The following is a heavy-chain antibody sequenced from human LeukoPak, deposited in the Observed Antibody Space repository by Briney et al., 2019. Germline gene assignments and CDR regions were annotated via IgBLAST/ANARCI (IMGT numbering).Heavy chain of an antibody. Sequence: GASVKVSCKASGGTFSSYAISWVRQAPGQGLEWMGGIIPIFGTANYAQKFQGRVTITADKSTSTAYMELSSLRSEDTAVYYCARGYSSTWAEYLQHWGQGTLVTVSS. J-gene: IGHJ1*01. CDR2: IIPIFGTA. D-gene: IGHD6-13*01. CDR3: ARGYSSTWAEYLQH. V-gene: IGHV1-69*06. CDR1: GGTFSSYA.